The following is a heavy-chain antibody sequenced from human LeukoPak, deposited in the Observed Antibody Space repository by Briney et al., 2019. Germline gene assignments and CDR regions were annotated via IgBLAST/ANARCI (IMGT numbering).Heavy chain of an antibody. Sequence: GGSLRLSCAASGFTFSSYSMNWVRQTPGKGLEWASSISSSSTYIYYADSVKGRFTISRDNVKNSLYLQMNSLRAEDTAVYYCAREPTAMILWGQGTLVTVSS. CDR2: ISSSSTYI. CDR1: GFTFSSYS. CDR3: AREPTAMIL. D-gene: IGHD5-18*01. V-gene: IGHV3-21*01. J-gene: IGHJ4*02.